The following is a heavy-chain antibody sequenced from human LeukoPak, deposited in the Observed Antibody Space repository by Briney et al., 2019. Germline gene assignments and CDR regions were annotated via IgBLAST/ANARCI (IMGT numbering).Heavy chain of an antibody. Sequence: SETLSLTCTVSGGSISSHYWSWIRQPPGKALEWIGYIYNSRSTNYNPSFKSRVTISVDTSKNQFSLKLTSVTAADTAVYYCARGGYSYGYDDDFEYWGQGILVTVSS. CDR2: IYNSRST. D-gene: IGHD5-18*01. CDR1: GGSISSHY. CDR3: ARGGYSYGYDDDFEY. V-gene: IGHV4-59*11. J-gene: IGHJ4*02.